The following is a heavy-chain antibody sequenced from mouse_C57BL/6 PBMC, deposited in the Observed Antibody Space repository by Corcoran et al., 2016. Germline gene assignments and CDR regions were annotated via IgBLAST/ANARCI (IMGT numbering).Heavy chain of an antibody. CDR1: GFSLSTSGMG. CDR3: ARTLLGYFDY. J-gene: IGHJ2*01. CDR2: IYWDDDK. Sequence: QVTLKESGPGILQSSQTLSLTCSFSGFSLSTSGMGVSWIRQPSGKGLEWLANIYWDDDKRYNPSLKSRLTISKDTSRNQVFLKITSVDTADTATYYCARTLLGYFDYWGQGTTRTVSS. D-gene: IGHD2-10*01. V-gene: IGHV8-12*01.